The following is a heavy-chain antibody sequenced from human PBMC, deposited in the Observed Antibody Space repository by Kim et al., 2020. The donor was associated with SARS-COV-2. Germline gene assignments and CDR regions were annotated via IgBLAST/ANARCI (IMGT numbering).Heavy chain of an antibody. V-gene: IGHV4-34*01. Sequence: SETLSLTCAVYGGSFSGYYWSWIRQPPGKGLEWIGEINHSGSTNYNPSLKSRVTISVDTSKNQFSLKLSSVTAADTAVYYCARGRVCTNGVCYTGRYFQHWGQGTLVTVSS. J-gene: IGHJ1*01. CDR2: INHSGST. D-gene: IGHD2-8*01. CDR1: GGSFSGYY. CDR3: ARGRVCTNGVCYTGRYFQH.